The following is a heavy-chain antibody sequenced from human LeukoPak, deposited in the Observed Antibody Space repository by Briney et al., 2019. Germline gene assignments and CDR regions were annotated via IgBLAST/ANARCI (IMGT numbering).Heavy chain of an antibody. D-gene: IGHD6-6*01. Sequence: GGSLRLSCAASGFTFSSYSMNWVRQAPGKGLEWVSSISSSSSYIYYADSVKGRFTISRGNAKNSLYLQMNSLRAEDTAVYYCAREEYSSSSVYFQHWGQGTLVTVSS. J-gene: IGHJ1*01. CDR2: ISSSSSYI. CDR3: AREEYSSSSVYFQH. CDR1: GFTFSSYS. V-gene: IGHV3-21*01.